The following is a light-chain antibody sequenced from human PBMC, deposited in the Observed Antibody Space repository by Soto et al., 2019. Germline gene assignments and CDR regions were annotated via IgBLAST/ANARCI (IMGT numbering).Light chain of an antibody. J-gene: IGKJ5*01. Sequence: DIQMTQSPSSVSASVGDRVTITCRASQGISSWLAWYQQKPGKAPKLLIYAASSLQSGVPSRFSGSGSGTDFTLTIASLQSEDSAVYYCQQYHNWPPITFGQGTRLEIK. V-gene: IGKV1-12*01. CDR3: QQYHNWPPIT. CDR1: QGISSW. CDR2: AAS.